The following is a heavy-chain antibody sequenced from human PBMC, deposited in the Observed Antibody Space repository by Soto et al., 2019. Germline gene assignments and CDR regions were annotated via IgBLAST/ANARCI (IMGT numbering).Heavy chain of an antibody. J-gene: IGHJ4*02. CDR1: GFTFSSYW. D-gene: IGHD1-26*01. CDR2: IKTDGSTM. CDR3: ARDLFPHTGSYLDY. V-gene: IGHV3-74*01. Sequence: EVQLVESGGDLVQPGGSLRLSCAASGFTFSSYWMHWVRQAPGKRLVWVSRIKTDGSTMSYADSVKGRFTISRDNAKNALYLQMNSLRAEDSAVYYCARDLFPHTGSYLDYWGQGTLVTVSS.